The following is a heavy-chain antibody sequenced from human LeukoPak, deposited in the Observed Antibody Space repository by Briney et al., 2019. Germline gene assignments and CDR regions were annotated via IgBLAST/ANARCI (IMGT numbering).Heavy chain of an antibody. CDR1: GFTFSNFA. V-gene: IGHV3-30*04. D-gene: IGHD6-19*01. Sequence: GGSLRLSCAASGFTFSNFAMHWVRQAPGKGLEWVADISYDEKRQYYADSVKGRFTISRDNSKNTLSLEMDSLRVEDTAVYYCAMSRGMYSSGWIENWGQGTLVTVSS. CDR3: AMSRGMYSSGWIEN. CDR2: ISYDEKRQ. J-gene: IGHJ4*02.